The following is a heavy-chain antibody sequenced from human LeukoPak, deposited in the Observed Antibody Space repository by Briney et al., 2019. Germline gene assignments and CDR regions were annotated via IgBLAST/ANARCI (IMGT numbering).Heavy chain of an antibody. V-gene: IGHV3-48*02. Sequence: GGSLRLSCVASGFTFRTFGMNWVRQAPLKGLEWVSYIGSGSSPIYYADSVKGRFTMSRDNAKNSLYLQMNSLRDEDAAVYYCARASPSGYDYWGQGTLVTVSS. CDR2: IGSGSSPI. D-gene: IGHD3-22*01. CDR1: GFTFRTFG. J-gene: IGHJ4*02. CDR3: ARASPSGYDY.